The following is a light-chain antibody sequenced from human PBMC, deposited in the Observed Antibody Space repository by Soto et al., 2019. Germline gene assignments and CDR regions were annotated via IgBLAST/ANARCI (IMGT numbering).Light chain of an antibody. CDR2: GAS. Sequence: EIVLTQSPGTLSLSPGERATLSCRASQTINNRYLAWYQQKPGQAPRLLIYGASSRATGIPDRFSGSGSGTDFTLTISRLEPEDFAVYYCQQFASSPGFTFGPGTKGDMK. CDR1: QTINNRY. J-gene: IGKJ3*01. V-gene: IGKV3-20*01. CDR3: QQFASSPGFT.